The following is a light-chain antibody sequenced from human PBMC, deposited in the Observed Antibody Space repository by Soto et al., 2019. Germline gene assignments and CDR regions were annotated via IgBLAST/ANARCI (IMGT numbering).Light chain of an antibody. CDR3: QQYGSSPRT. J-gene: IGKJ1*01. Sequence: EIVLTQSPGTLSLSPGERATLSCRASQRVSSNFLAWYQQKPGQAPRLLIYGASSRATGIPDRFSGSGSGTDFTLTISRLEPEDCAVYYCQQYGSSPRTFGQGTKVEIK. CDR1: QRVSSNF. CDR2: GAS. V-gene: IGKV3-20*01.